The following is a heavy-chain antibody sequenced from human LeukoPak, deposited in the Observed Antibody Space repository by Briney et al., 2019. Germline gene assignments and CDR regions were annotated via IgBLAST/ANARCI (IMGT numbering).Heavy chain of an antibody. Sequence: PSETLSLTCTVSGGSISNFYWSWIRQPAGKTLEWIGRIYTSGSTNYNPSLKSRVTMSVDTSKNQFSLKLSSVTAADTAVYFCARETTGAGTARPFEYWGQGTLVTVSS. D-gene: IGHD6-13*01. CDR2: IYTSGST. CDR3: ARETTGAGTARPFEY. J-gene: IGHJ4*02. CDR1: GGSISNFY. V-gene: IGHV4-4*07.